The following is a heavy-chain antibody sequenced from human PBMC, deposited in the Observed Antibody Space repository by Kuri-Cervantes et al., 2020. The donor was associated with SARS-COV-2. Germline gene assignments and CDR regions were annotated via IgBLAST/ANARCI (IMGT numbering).Heavy chain of an antibody. CDR1: GFTFSNYA. J-gene: IGHJ6*02. V-gene: IGHV3-13*01. CDR2: IGTAGDT. Sequence: GESLKISCAASGFTFSNYAMSWVRQAPGKGLEWVSAIGTAGDTYYPGSVKGRFTISRENAKNSLYLQMNSLRAEDTAVYYCARESYYYGMDVWGQGTTVTVSS. CDR3: ARESYYYGMDV.